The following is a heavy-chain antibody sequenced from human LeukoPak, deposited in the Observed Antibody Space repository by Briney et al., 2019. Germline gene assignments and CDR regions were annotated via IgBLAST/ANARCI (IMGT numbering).Heavy chain of an antibody. CDR2: IHHDGRT. Sequence: PSENQSLTCAVSGGSLSGYYWSWIRQSPGKGLEGMGDIHHDGRTKYKSSFKSRITIFLVSSKNEVSLRLSPVTPADTALYFCARDLVPRDYGDTLNAYDLWGQGTMVTAS. J-gene: IGHJ3*01. D-gene: IGHD4-17*01. CDR1: GGSLSGYY. V-gene: IGHV4-34*01. CDR3: ARDLVPRDYGDTLNAYDL.